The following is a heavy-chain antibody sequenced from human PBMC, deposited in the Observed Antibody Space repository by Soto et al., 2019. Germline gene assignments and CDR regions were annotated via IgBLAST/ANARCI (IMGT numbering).Heavy chain of an antibody. CDR1: GFTVSSNY. V-gene: IGHV3-53*01. D-gene: IGHD6-6*01. CDR2: IYSGGST. CDR3: ARGPLEYSSSGAFDI. J-gene: IGHJ3*02. Sequence: GGSLRLSCAASGFTVSSNYMSWVRQAPGKGLEWVSVIYSGGSTYYADSVKGRFTISRDNSKNTLYLQMNNLRAEDTAVYYCARGPLEYSSSGAFDIWGQGTMVTVSS.